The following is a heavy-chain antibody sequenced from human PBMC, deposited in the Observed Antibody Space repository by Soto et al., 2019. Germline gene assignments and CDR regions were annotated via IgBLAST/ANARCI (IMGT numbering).Heavy chain of an antibody. Sequence: ASVKVSCKASGYTFTSYAMHWVRQAPGQRLEWMGWINAGNGNTKYSQKFQGRVTITTDTSTSTAYMELRSLRSDDTAVYYCARVYFPGGRYYYYYFMDVWGKGTTVTVSS. D-gene: IGHD1-26*01. V-gene: IGHV1-3*01. CDR1: GYTFTSYA. J-gene: IGHJ6*03. CDR2: INAGNGNT. CDR3: ARVYFPGGRYYYYYFMDV.